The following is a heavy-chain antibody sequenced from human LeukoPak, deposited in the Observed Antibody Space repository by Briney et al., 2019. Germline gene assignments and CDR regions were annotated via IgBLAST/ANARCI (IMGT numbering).Heavy chain of an antibody. CDR3: ARGNAMEV. D-gene: IGHD1-1*01. CDR2: IKKDGTGI. CDR1: GFPFSDSW. J-gene: IGHJ6*03. V-gene: IGHV3-7*03. Sequence: GGSLRLSCAVSGFPFSDSWMYWVRQAPGKGLEGVANIKKDGTGISYVDSVRGRFIISRDNARNSLYLQMDSLRVEDTAVYFCARGNAMEVWGKGTAVTVSS.